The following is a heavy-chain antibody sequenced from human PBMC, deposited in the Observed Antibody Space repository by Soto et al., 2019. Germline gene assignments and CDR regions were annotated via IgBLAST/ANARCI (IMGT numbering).Heavy chain of an antibody. CDR2: INAGNGDI. CDR3: ARDSEGRAAAGMVS. J-gene: IGHJ5*02. D-gene: IGHD6-13*01. V-gene: IGHV1-3*01. CDR1: GYTLSNYA. Sequence: QVQVVQSGAEVKKPGASVKVSCKASGYTLSNYAMHWVRQAPGQRLEWMGGINAGNGDIKYSQKFQGRVYITRDTAATTAYMELSSLRFEDTAVYYCARDSEGRAAAGMVSWGQGTLVTFSS.